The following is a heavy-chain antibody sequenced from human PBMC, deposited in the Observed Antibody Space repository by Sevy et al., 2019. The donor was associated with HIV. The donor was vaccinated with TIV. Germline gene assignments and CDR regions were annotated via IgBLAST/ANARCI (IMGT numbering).Heavy chain of an antibody. CDR3: ARGSLGVGGFGY. Sequence: GGSLRLSCAASRFTFKTYWMSWVRQAPGKGLEWVGNIKEDGSAKDYADSVRGRFTISRDNAKNSLYLQMSSLRVEDTGVYYCARGSLGVGGFGYWGQGTLVTVSS. V-gene: IGHV3-7*01. CDR2: IKEDGSAK. D-gene: IGHD2-15*01. J-gene: IGHJ4*01. CDR1: RFTFKTYW.